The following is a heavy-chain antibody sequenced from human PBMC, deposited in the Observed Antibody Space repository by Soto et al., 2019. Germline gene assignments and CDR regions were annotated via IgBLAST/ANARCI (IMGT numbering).Heavy chain of an antibody. D-gene: IGHD4-17*01. V-gene: IGHV4-4*07. J-gene: IGHJ5*02. CDR2: VYATGTS. CDR3: VRDGSKTLRDCFDP. CDR1: SGSMSKFY. Sequence: SETLSLTCSVSSGSMSKFYWSWIRKTAGKGLEWMGRVYATGTSDYNPSLRSRIAMSVDISKKTFSLRLRSVTAADTGVYYCVRDGSKTLRDCFDPWGQGILVTVSS.